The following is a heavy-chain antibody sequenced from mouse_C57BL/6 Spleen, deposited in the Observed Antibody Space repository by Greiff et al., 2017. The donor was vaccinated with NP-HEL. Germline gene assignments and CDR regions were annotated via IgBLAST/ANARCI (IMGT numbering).Heavy chain of an antibody. CDR1: GYTFTDYF. V-gene: IGHV1-77*01. CDR3: ALWGFDY. Sequence: VQLQQSGAELVKPGASVKISCKASGYTFTDYFINWVKQRPGQGLEWIGKISPGSGSTYYNEKFKGKATLTADKSSSTAYMQLSSLTSEDSAVYFCALWGFDYWGQVTTLTVSS. J-gene: IGHJ2*01. CDR2: ISPGSGST. D-gene: IGHD1-1*02.